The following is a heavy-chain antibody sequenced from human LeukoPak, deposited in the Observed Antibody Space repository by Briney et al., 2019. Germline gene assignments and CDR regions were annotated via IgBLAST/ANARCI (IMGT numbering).Heavy chain of an antibody. CDR1: GGSISSSSYY. CDR3: ARRRWLVFDY. D-gene: IGHD6-19*01. CDR2: IYYSGST. J-gene: IGHJ4*02. V-gene: IGHV4-39*01. Sequence: PSETLSLTCTVSGGSISSSSYYWGWIRQPPGKGLEWIGSIYYSGSTYYNPSLKSRVTISVDTSKNQFSLKLSSVTAADTAVYYCARRRWLVFDYWGQGTLVTVSS.